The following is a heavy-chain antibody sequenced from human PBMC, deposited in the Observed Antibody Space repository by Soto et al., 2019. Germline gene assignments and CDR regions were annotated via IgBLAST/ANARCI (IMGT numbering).Heavy chain of an antibody. V-gene: IGHV3-7*01. CDR1: GFTFSSYW. CDR2: IKQDGSEK. Sequence: GGSLRLSCAASGFTFSSYWMSWVRQAPGKGLEWVANIKQDGSEKYYVDSVKGRFTISRDNAKNSLYLQMNSLRAEDTAVYYCARSGGYCSSTSCPRGDYYYYMDVWGKGTTVTVSS. CDR3: ARSGGYCSSTSCPRGDYYYYMDV. J-gene: IGHJ6*03. D-gene: IGHD2-2*01.